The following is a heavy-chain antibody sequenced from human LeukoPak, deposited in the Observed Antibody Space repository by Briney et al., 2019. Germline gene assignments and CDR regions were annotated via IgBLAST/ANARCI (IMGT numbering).Heavy chain of an antibody. Sequence: SETLSLTCAVYGASFSDYYWTWIRQSPGEGLEWIGETSHNGKTTYNPSLKSRVTILTDTSKQQLSLRLTSLTAADSAVYYCARRTLSTMGAARQFDPWGQGTLVTVSS. D-gene: IGHD3-16*01. J-gene: IGHJ5*02. CDR3: ARRTLSTMGAARQFDP. V-gene: IGHV4-34*01. CDR1: GASFSDYY. CDR2: TSHNGKT.